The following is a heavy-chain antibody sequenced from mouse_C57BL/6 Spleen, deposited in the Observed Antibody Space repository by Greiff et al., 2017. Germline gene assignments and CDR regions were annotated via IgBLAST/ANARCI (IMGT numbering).Heavy chain of an antibody. V-gene: IGHV5-4*03. CDR1: GFTFSSYA. D-gene: IGHD1-1*01. Sequence: EVKLMESGGGLVKPGGSLKLSCAASGFTFSSYAMSWVRQTPEKRLEWVATISDGGSYTYYPDNVKGRFTISRDNAKNNLYLQMSHLKSEDTAMYYCARGITTVFDYWGQGTTLTVSS. CDR2: ISDGGSYT. J-gene: IGHJ2*01. CDR3: ARGITTVFDY.